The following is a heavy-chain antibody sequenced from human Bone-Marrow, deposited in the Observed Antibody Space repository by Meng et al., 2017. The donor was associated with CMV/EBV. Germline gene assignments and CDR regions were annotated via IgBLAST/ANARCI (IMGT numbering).Heavy chain of an antibody. CDR2: IWYDGSNK. CDR3: AKDLAVAGIYYYYYGMDV. CDR1: GFTFSSYG. J-gene: IGHJ6*02. V-gene: IGHV3-33*06. D-gene: IGHD6-19*01. Sequence: GESLKISCAASGFTFSSYGMHWVRQAPGKGLEWVAVIWYDGSNKYYADSVKGRFTISRDNSKNTLYLQMNSLRAEDMAVYYCAKDLAVAGIYYYYYGMDVWGQGTTVTVSS.